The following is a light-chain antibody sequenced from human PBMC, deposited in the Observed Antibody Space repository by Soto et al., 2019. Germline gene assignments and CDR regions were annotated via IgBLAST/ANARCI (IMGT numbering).Light chain of an antibody. J-gene: IGKJ1*01. CDR2: GAS. CDR1: QSVSNY. Sequence: IEFTQSPSTLPLSPGERATLSCRASQSVSNYLAWYQRKPGQAPRLLIYGASSRATGIPDRFSGSGPGTDFTLTISRLEPEDFAVYYCHQYGGSPQTFGQGSKVDIK. CDR3: HQYGGSPQT. V-gene: IGKV3-20*01.